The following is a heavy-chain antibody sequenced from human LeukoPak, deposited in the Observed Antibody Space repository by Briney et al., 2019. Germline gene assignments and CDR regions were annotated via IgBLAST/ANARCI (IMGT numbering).Heavy chain of an antibody. CDR1: GGSFSGYY. D-gene: IGHD3-16*01. CDR3: ARGDYDYVWGSYPNFDY. V-gene: IGHV4-34*01. CDR2: INHSGST. Sequence: SETLSLTCAVYGGSFSGYYWSWIRQPPGKGLEWIGEINHSGSTNCNPSLKSRVTISVDTSKNQFSLKLSSVTAADTAVYYCARGDYDYVWGSYPNFDYWGQGTLVTVSS. J-gene: IGHJ4*02.